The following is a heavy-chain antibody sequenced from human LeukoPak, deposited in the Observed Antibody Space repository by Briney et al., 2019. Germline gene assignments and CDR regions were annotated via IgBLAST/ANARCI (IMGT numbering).Heavy chain of an antibody. CDR3: ARQRSGSFPY. CDR2: IYYSGST. Sequence: SETLSLTCTVSGGSISSSSYYWDWIRQPPGKGLEWIGSIYYSGSTYYNPSLKSRVTISVDTSKNQFSLKLSSVTAADTAVYYCARQRSGSFPYWGQGTLVTVSS. J-gene: IGHJ4*02. CDR1: GGSISSSSYY. V-gene: IGHV4-39*01. D-gene: IGHD1-26*01.